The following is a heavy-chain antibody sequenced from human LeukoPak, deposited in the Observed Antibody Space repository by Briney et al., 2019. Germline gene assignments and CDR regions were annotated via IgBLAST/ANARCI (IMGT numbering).Heavy chain of an antibody. CDR3: AASITMIDDALDM. V-gene: IGHV3-23*01. J-gene: IGHJ3*02. CDR2: ISGSGGST. D-gene: IGHD3-22*01. CDR1: GFTFSSYA. Sequence: GGSLRLSCAASGFTFSSYAMSWVRQAPGRGLEWVSAISGSGGSTYYADSVRGRFIISRDNSKNTLYLQMSSLRVEDTALYYCAASITMIDDALDMWGQGTMITVSS.